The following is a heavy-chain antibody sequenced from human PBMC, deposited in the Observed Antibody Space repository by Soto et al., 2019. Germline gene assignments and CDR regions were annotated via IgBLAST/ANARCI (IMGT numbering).Heavy chain of an antibody. V-gene: IGHV3-11*01. Sequence: QVHLVASGGGLVKPGGSLRLSCVASGITLSDNYMTWIRQAPGKGLEWLSYISNSDYTTYYADSVKGRFTISRDNAKNSLYLQLNGLRVEDTAFYYCASGKWSLDYWGQGILVTVSS. J-gene: IGHJ4*02. CDR1: GITLSDNY. CDR2: ISNSDYTT. CDR3: ASGKWSLDY. D-gene: IGHD2-8*01.